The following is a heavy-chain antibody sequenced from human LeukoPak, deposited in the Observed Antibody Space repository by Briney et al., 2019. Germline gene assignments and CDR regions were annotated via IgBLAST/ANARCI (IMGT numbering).Heavy chain of an antibody. D-gene: IGHD6-19*01. V-gene: IGHV3-7*01. J-gene: IGHJ4*02. CDR2: IKEDGSEK. Sequence: PGGSLRLSCVASGFTFNRDWTAWVRQAPGKGLEWVANIKEDGSEKNYVDSVKGRFTISRDNAENSVHLQMNDLRAEDSGVYYCATKEPSTSGWSYWGQGTLVTVSS. CDR1: GFTFNRDW. CDR3: ATKEPSTSGWSY.